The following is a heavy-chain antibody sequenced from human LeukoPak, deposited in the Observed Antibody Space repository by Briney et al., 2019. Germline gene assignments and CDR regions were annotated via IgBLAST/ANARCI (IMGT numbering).Heavy chain of an antibody. D-gene: IGHD1-26*01. J-gene: IGHJ4*02. V-gene: IGHV3-23*01. CDR2: ISGSGGST. Sequence: PGGSLRLSCAASGFTFSSYAMSWVRQAPGKGLEWVSAISGSGGSTYYADSVKGRFTISRDNSKNTLYLQMNSLRAEDTAVYYCAKQFSGSPLQSQFDYWGQGTLVAVSS. CDR1: GFTFSSYA. CDR3: AKQFSGSPLQSQFDY.